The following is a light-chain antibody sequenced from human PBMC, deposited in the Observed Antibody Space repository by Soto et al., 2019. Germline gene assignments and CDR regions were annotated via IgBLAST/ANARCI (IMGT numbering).Light chain of an antibody. CDR2: GAS. CDR3: QQYNNWPPIT. J-gene: IGKJ5*01. Sequence: EIVMTQSPSTLSVSPGERATLSCRASQSVSSNLAWYQQKPGQAPRLLIYGASTRATGVPARFSGSGSGTEFTLTISSLQSEDFAVYYCQQYNNWPPITLGQGTRLEIK. V-gene: IGKV3-15*01. CDR1: QSVSSN.